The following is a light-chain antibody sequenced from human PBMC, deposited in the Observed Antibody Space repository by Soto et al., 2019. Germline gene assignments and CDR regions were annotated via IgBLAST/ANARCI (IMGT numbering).Light chain of an antibody. CDR2: DAS. Sequence: DIQMTQTPSTLSASVGDRVTIACRASQSISKWLAWYQQKPGKAPRLLIYDASTLDSGIPSRFSGSGSGTEFTLTISSLQPDDFATYYCQQYDSYWTFGQGTKVEIK. J-gene: IGKJ1*01. V-gene: IGKV1-5*01. CDR3: QQYDSYWT. CDR1: QSISKW.